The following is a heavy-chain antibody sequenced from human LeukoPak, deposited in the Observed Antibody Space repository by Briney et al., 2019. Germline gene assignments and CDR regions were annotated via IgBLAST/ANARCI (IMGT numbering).Heavy chain of an antibody. J-gene: IGHJ4*02. CDR2: IWYDGSNK. V-gene: IGHV3-33*01. Sequence: GGSLRLSCAASGFTFSTYGMHWVRQAPGMGLEWVALIWYDGSNKYYADSVKGRFTISRDNSKNTLYLQMNSLRVEDTAVYYCARALGYGANSRFAYWGQGTLVTVSS. CDR1: GFTFSTYG. D-gene: IGHD4-23*01. CDR3: ARALGYGANSRFAY.